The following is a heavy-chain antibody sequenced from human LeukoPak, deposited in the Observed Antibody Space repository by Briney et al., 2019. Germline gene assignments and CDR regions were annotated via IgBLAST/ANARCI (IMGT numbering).Heavy chain of an antibody. D-gene: IGHD6-13*01. CDR2: INHSGST. CDR1: GGSFSGYY. J-gene: IGHJ6*03. Sequence: SETLSLTCAVYGGSFSGYYWSWIRQPPGKGLEWIGEINHSGSTNYNPSLKSRVTISVDTSKNQFSLKLSSVTAANTAVYYCARDRVGQQLVGRNYYYYYMDVWGKGTTVTISS. V-gene: IGHV4-34*01. CDR3: ARDRVGQQLVGRNYYYYYMDV.